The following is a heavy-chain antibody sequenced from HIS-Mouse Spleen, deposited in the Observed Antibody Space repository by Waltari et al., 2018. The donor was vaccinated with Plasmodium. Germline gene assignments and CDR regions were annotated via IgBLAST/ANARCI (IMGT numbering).Heavy chain of an antibody. V-gene: IGHV3-30*18. D-gene: IGHD3-16*01. CDR3: AKAQGVINFDY. CDR2: ISYDGSNK. J-gene: IGHJ4*02. Sequence: QVQLVESGGGVVQPGGSLRPPCAASVFTFSSYGMHWVRQAPGKGLEWVAVISYDGSNKYYADSVKGRFTISRDNSKNTLYLQMNSLRAEDTAVYYCAKAQGVINFDYWGQGTLVTVSS. CDR1: VFTFSSYG.